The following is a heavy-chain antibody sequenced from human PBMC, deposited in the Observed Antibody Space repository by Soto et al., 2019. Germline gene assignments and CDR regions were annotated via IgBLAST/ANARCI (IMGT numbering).Heavy chain of an antibody. CDR3: AISPQRFGELAFDY. D-gene: IGHD3-10*01. CDR2: IYTSGST. CDR1: GGSISSYY. V-gene: IGHV4-4*07. Sequence: SETLSLTCTVSGGSISSYYWSWIRQPAGKGLEWIGRIYTSGSTNYNPSLKSRVTMSVDTSKNQFSLKLSSVTAADTAVYYCAISPQRFGELAFDYWGQGTLVTVSS. J-gene: IGHJ4*02.